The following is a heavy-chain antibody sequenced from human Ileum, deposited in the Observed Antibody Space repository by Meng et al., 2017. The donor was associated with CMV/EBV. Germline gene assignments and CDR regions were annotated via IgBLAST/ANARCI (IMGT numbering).Heavy chain of an antibody. V-gene: IGHV3-30*02. CDR2: IRYDGSDK. CDR3: AKRTVVVPAALGPREYYFDS. CDR1: GFSFISYG. J-gene: IGHJ4*02. D-gene: IGHD2-2*01. Sequence: GESLKISCAASGFSFISYGMHWVRQTPDKGLEWVAFIRYDGSDKYYADSVKGRFTISRDNSKNTPYLQMNSLRAEDTAVYYCAKRTVVVPAALGPREYYFDSWGQGTLVTVSS.